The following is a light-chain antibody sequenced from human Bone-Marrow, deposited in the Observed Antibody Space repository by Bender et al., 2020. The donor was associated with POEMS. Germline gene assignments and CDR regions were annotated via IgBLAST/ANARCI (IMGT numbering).Light chain of an antibody. J-gene: IGLJ3*02. Sequence: QSVLTQPPSVSGAPGQTVTISCTGTSSNMGAGYGVNWYQQLPGTAPKLLIYNNENRPSGGPDRIAGAKTGPSASLAITGLEAEDEAEYYCQSYDISLSGWGFGGGTKLTAL. CDR3: QSYDISLSGWG. CDR1: SSNMGAGYG. V-gene: IGLV1-40*01. CDR2: NNE.